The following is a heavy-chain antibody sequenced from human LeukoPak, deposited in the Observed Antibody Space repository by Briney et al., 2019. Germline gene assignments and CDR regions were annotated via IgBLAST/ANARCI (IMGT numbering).Heavy chain of an antibody. D-gene: IGHD6-19*01. J-gene: IGHJ6*03. V-gene: IGHV3-48*03. CDR2: ISSSGSTI. Sequence: GGSLRLSCAASGFTFDDYGMSWVRQVPGKGLEWVSYISSSGSTIYYADSVKGRFTISRDNAKNSLYLQMNSLRAEDTAVYYCARGSSGWPYYYYYMDVWGKGTTVTISS. CDR1: GFTFDDYG. CDR3: ARGSSGWPYYYYYMDV.